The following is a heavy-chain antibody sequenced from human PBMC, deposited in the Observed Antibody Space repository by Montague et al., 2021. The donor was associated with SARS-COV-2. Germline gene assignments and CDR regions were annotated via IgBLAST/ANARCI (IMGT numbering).Heavy chain of an antibody. CDR2: NYYSGST. Sequence: SETLSLTCTVSGGSISSSSYYWGWLRQPPGKGLEWIGSNYYSGSTYYNLSLKSRVTISEDTSKNQFTLKLSSVTAADTAVYYCARQLGITMIVVVNKNWFDPWGQGTLVAVSS. V-gene: IGHV4-39*01. D-gene: IGHD3-22*01. J-gene: IGHJ5*02. CDR1: GGSISSSSYY. CDR3: ARQLGITMIVVVNKNWFDP.